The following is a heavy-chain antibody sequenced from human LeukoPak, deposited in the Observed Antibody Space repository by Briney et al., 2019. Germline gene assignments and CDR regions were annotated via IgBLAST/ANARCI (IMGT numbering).Heavy chain of an antibody. Sequence: GGSLRLSCAASGFTFSSYAMSWVRQAPGKGLEWDSAISGSGGSTYYADSVKGRFTISRDNSKNTLYLQMNSLRAEDTAVYYCAKVPWFGELTVYYFDYWGQGTLVTVSS. CDR3: AKVPWFGELTVYYFDY. CDR2: ISGSGGST. CDR1: GFTFSSYA. V-gene: IGHV3-23*01. D-gene: IGHD3-10*01. J-gene: IGHJ4*02.